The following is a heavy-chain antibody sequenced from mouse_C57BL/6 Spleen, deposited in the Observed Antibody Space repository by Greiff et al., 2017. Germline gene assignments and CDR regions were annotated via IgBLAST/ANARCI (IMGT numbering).Heavy chain of an antibody. CDR3: ARWECPTVVAGGFDY. CDR1: GYTFTSYW. D-gene: IGHD1-1*01. J-gene: IGHJ2*01. V-gene: IGHV1-52*01. CDR2: IDPSDSET. Sequence: QVQLQQPGAELVRPGSSVKLSCKASGYTFTSYWMHWVKQRPIQGLEWIGNIDPSDSETHYNQKFKDKATLTVDKTSSTAYMQLSSLTSEDSAVYYCARWECPTVVAGGFDYWGQGTTLTVSS.